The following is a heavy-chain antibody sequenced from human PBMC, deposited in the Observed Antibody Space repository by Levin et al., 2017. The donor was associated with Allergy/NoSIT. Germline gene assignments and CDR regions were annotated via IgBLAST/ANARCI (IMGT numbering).Heavy chain of an antibody. D-gene: IGHD3-10*01. Sequence: SETLSLTCTVAGGSISSSSYYWGWIRRPPGRGLEWIGSIHFSGITYYNPSLKSRVTMSVETSKKHFSLKLSSVTAADTAVYYCARHNGGRGITTIRGVSGYWGQGFLVTVSS. CDR2: IHFSGIT. J-gene: IGHJ4*02. CDR1: GGSISSSSYY. CDR3: ARHNGGRGITTIRGVSGY. V-gene: IGHV4-39*01.